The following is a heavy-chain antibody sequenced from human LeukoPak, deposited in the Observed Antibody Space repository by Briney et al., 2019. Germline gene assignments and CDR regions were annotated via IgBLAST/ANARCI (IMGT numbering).Heavy chain of an antibody. J-gene: IGHJ4*02. D-gene: IGHD3/OR15-3a*01. V-gene: IGHV4-39*01. CDR3: ARQTGSGLFILP. Sequence: SETLSLTCTVSGVSIITSNSYWGWIRQPPGKGLEWIGSIYYTVNTYYNASLKSQVPISIDTSNKQFSLRLTSVTAADTAVYFCARQTGSGLFILPGGQGTLVTVSS. CDR1: GVSIITSNSY. CDR2: IYYTVNT.